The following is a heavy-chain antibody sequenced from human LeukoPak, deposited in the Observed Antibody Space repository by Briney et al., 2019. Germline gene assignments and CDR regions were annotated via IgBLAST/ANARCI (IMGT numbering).Heavy chain of an antibody. Sequence: PGGSLRLSCAASGFTFSSYAMSWVRQAPGKGLEWVSAISGSGGSTYYADSVKGRFTISRDSSENTLYLQMNSLRAEDTAVYYCAKDGLASSRPKYFQHWGQGTLVTVSS. CDR2: ISGSGGST. D-gene: IGHD6-19*01. CDR1: GFTFSSYA. V-gene: IGHV3-23*01. CDR3: AKDGLASSRPKYFQH. J-gene: IGHJ1*01.